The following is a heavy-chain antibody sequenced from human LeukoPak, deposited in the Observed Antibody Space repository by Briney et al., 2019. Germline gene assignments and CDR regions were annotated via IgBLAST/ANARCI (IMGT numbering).Heavy chain of an antibody. CDR3: AKASSLYSSGWYSRA. J-gene: IGHJ5*02. D-gene: IGHD6-19*01. V-gene: IGHV3-23*01. CDR1: GFTFSSYA. Sequence: VGSLRLSCAASGFTFSSYAMSWVRQVPGKGLEWVSAISGSGGSTYYADSVKGRFTISRDNSKNTLYLQMNSLRAEDTAVYYCAKASSLYSSGWYSRAWGQGTLVTVS. CDR2: ISGSGGST.